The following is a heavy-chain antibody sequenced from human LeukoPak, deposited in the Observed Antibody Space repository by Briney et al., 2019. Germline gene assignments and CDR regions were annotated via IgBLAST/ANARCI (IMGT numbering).Heavy chain of an antibody. CDR3: RGVRGGTEADY. Sequence: PGGSLRLSCAASGFTFSSYGMNWVRQAPGKGLEWVSYISSSSRFTYYAASVKGRFTISRDNAKNSLYLQMNSLRAEDTAVYYCRGVRGGTEADYWGQGTLVTVSS. CDR1: GFTFSSYG. J-gene: IGHJ4*02. D-gene: IGHD3-10*01. V-gene: IGHV3-48*01. CDR2: ISSSSRFT.